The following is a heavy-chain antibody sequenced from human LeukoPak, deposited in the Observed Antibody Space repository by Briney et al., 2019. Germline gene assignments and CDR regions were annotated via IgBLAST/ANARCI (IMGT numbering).Heavy chain of an antibody. CDR3: AKGGQVVESRWAWPDY. D-gene: IGHD2-15*01. CDR2: IGWNGGST. J-gene: IGHJ4*02. CDR1: GFTFDDYT. Sequence: GGSLRLSCAASGFTFDDYTMHWVRQAPGKGLEWVSLIGWNGGSTYYADSMKGRFTISRDNSKDSLYLQMNSLRTEDTALYYCAKGGQVVESRWAWPDYWGQGTLVTVSS. V-gene: IGHV3-43*01.